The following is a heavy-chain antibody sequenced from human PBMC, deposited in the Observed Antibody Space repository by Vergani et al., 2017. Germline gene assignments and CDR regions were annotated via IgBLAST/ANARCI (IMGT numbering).Heavy chain of an antibody. J-gene: IGHJ3*02. V-gene: IGHV3-30*04. CDR2: ISYDGRNK. CDR3: ARDLQGATDAFDI. CDR1: SFTFSNYA. Sequence: QVQLVESGGGVVQSGRSLRLSCAASSFTFSNYAMHWVRQAPGKGLEWVAVISYDGRNKYYADSVKGRFTISRDNSKNTLYLQMNSLRAEDTAVYYCARDLQGATDAFDIWGQGTMVTVSS. D-gene: IGHD1-26*01.